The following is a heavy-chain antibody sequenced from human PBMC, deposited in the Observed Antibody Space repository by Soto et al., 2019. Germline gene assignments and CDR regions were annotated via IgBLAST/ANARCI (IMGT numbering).Heavy chain of an antibody. CDR1: GYTFTSYA. Sequence: QVQLVQSGAEVKTPGASVKLSCKASGYTFTSYAMHWVRQAPGQSLEWMGWINAGNGNTKYSQRFQGRVTITRDTSASTAYMDLSSLRSGDTAVYYCARGIAVPVDPDYWGQGTLVTVSS. CDR2: INAGNGNT. V-gene: IGHV1-3*01. J-gene: IGHJ4*02. CDR3: ARGIAVPVDPDY. D-gene: IGHD6-19*01.